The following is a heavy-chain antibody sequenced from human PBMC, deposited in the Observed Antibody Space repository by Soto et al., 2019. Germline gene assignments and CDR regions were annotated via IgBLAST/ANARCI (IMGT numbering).Heavy chain of an antibody. V-gene: IGHV1-2*04. CDR1: GYTFTGYY. J-gene: IGHJ5*02. CDR2: INPNSGGT. CDR3: ARGITIFGVVSSPFDP. Sequence: QVQLVQSGAEVKKPGASVKVSCKASGYTFTGYYMHWVRQAPGQGLEWMARINPNSGGTNSAQKFQGWVTMTRDTSISTAYMELSRLRSDDTAVYYCARGITIFGVVSSPFDPWGQGTLVTVSS. D-gene: IGHD3-3*01.